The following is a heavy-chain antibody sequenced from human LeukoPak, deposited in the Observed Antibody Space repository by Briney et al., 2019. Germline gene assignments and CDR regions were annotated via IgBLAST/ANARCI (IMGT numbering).Heavy chain of an antibody. J-gene: IGHJ4*02. CDR1: GFTFSSYG. V-gene: IGHV3-30*18. CDR3: AKGGSGYSHTHFDY. CDR2: ISYDGSSK. Sequence: QPERSPRLSCAASGFTFSSYGMHWVRQAPGKGLEWVAVISYDGSSKFYADSVKGRFTISRDNSKNTLYLQTNSPRTEDTAVYYCAKGGSGYSHTHFDYWGQGTLVTVSS. D-gene: IGHD3-22*01.